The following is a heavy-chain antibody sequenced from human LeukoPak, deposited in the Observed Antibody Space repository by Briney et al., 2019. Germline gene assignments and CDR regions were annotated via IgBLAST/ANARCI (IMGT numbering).Heavy chain of an antibody. D-gene: IGHD2/OR15-2a*01. CDR1: GGSFSGYY. V-gene: IGHV4-34*01. Sequence: SETLSLTCAVYGGSFSGYYWSWIRQPPGKGLEWIGEINHSGSTNYNPSLKSRVTISVDTSKNQFSLKLSSVTAADTAVYYCARSVLTLDFDYWGQGTLVTVSS. J-gene: IGHJ4*02. CDR3: ARSVLTLDFDY. CDR2: INHSGST.